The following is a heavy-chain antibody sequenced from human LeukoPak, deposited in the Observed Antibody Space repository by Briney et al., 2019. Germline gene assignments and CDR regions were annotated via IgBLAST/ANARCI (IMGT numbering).Heavy chain of an antibody. V-gene: IGHV6-1*01. CDR2: TYYRSNWYS. Sequence: SQTLSLTCAISGDSVSSSASWSWIRLSPSRGLEWLGRTYYRSNWYSDYATSVKGRVTINADTSKNQFSLQLNSVIPEDTAVYYCARDPDSSSEWGPFDPWGQGTLVTVSS. D-gene: IGHD6-6*01. CDR3: ARDPDSSSEWGPFDP. J-gene: IGHJ5*02. CDR1: GDSVSSSAS.